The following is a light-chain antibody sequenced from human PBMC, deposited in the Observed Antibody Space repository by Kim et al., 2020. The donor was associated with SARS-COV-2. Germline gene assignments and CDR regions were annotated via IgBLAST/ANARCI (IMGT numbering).Light chain of an antibody. Sequence: ASVGDRVTITCRASQSISTWLAWYQQKPGKAPNLLIYRTSTLESGVPSKFSGSGSGTEFTLTISSLQPEDSATYYCQQYNSFPATFGQGTKVEIK. CDR3: QQYNSFPAT. J-gene: IGKJ1*01. CDR1: QSISTW. CDR2: RTS. V-gene: IGKV1-5*03.